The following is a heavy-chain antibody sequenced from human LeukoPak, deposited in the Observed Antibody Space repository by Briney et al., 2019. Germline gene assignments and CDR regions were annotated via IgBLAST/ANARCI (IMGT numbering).Heavy chain of an antibody. J-gene: IGHJ4*02. CDR1: GFTFSSYG. V-gene: IGHV3-33*01. Sequence: GGSLRLSCAASGFTFSSYGMHWVRQAPGKGLEWVAVIWYDGSNKYYADSVKGRFTISRDNSKNTLYLQMNSLRAEDTAVYYCARDGSSGWFWVDYWGQGTLVTVSS. D-gene: IGHD6-19*01. CDR2: IWYDGSNK. CDR3: ARDGSSGWFWVDY.